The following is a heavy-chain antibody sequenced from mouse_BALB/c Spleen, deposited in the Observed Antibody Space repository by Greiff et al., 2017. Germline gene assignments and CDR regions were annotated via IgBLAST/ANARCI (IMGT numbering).Heavy chain of an antibody. D-gene: IGHD1-1*01. CDR2: ISYSGST. J-gene: IGHJ4*01. Sequence: EVKLEESGPGLVKPSQSLSLTCTVTGYSITSDYAWNWIRQFPGNKLEWMGYISYSGSTSYNPSLKSRISITRDTSKNQFFLQLNSVTTEDTATYYCARGGSSLYAMDYWGQGTSVTVSS. V-gene: IGHV3-2*02. CDR3: ARGGSSLYAMDY. CDR1: GYSITSDYA.